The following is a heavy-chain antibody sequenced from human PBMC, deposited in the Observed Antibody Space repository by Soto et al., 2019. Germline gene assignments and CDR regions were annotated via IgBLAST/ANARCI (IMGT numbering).Heavy chain of an antibody. CDR2: ISTYNGKT. J-gene: IGHJ4*02. Sequence: QVQLVQSGAEVKKPGASVKVSCKTSGYTFSTYPVSWVRQAPGQGLEWVGWISTYNGKTNYGQKLQGRVTITTDTPASTAYMNLRNLRSDDTAVYYCARDRVEAALGTFDQWGQGTLVTVSS. CDR1: GYTFSTYP. CDR3: ARDRVEAALGTFDQ. D-gene: IGHD6-13*01. V-gene: IGHV1-18*01.